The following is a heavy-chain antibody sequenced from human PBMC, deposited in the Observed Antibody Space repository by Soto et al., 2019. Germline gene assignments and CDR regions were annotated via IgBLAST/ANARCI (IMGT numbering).Heavy chain of an antibody. CDR2: ISSSSSYI. D-gene: IGHD3-9*01. V-gene: IGHV3-21*04. Sequence: EVQLVESGGGLVEPGGSLRLSCAASGFTFSSYSMNWVRQAPGKGLEWDSSISSSSSYIYYADSVKGRFTISRDNAENSLYLQMNRLRAEDTALYYCARDQRYFDMLFPYNWFDPWGQGTLVTVSS. CDR1: GFTFSSYS. J-gene: IGHJ5*02. CDR3: ARDQRYFDMLFPYNWFDP.